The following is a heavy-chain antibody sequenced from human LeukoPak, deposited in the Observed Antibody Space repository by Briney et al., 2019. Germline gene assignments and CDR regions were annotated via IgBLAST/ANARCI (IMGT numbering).Heavy chain of an antibody. J-gene: IGHJ4*02. CDR3: ARGTVRDGYNFNY. CDR1: GGSLSNHY. Sequence: SETLSLTCTVSGGSLSNHYWSWIRQPPGKGLEWIGHIYDSGSTTYNPSLKSRVTMSVDTSKNQFSLNLSSVTAADTAVCYCARGTVRDGYNFNYWGQGTLVTVSS. CDR2: IYDSGST. D-gene: IGHD5-24*01. V-gene: IGHV4-59*11.